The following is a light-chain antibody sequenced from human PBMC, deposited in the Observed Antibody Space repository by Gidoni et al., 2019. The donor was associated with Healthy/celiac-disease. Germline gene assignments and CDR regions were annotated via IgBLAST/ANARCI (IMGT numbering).Light chain of an antibody. CDR3: CSYAGSSTPYV. Sequence: QSALTQPASVSGSPGQSIPISCTGTSSDVGSYNLVSWYQQHPGKAPKLMIYEVSKRPSGVSTRCSGSKSGNTASLTISGRQAEDEADYYCCSYAGSSTPYVFGTGTKVTVL. CDR1: SSDVGSYNL. V-gene: IGLV2-23*02. CDR2: EVS. J-gene: IGLJ1*01.